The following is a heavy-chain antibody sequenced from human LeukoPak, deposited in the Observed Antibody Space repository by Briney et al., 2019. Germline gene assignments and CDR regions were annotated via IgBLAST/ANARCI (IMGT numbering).Heavy chain of an antibody. V-gene: IGHV1-69*05. CDR2: IIPIFGTA. CDR3: ARERETDYDILTGYWRYFDY. J-gene: IGHJ4*02. CDR1: GYTFTSYG. D-gene: IGHD3-9*01. Sequence: ASVKVSCKASGYTFTSYGISWVRQAPGQGLEWMGRIIPIFGTANYAQKFQGRVTITTDESTSTAYMELSSLRAEDTAVYYCARERETDYDILTGYWRYFDYWGQGTLVTVSS.